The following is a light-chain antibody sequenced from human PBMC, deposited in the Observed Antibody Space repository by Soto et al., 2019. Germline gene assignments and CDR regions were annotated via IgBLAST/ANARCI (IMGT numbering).Light chain of an antibody. CDR2: TTS. J-gene: IGKJ4*01. CDR1: QSINNY. CDR3: QQSYSIPLT. V-gene: IGKV1-39*01. Sequence: DIQVTQSPSSLSASVGDRVTITCRASQSINNYLNWYQQKPGKAPRLLIYTTSNLQSGVPSRFSGSGSGTDFTLTISSLQPEDFVIYYCQQSYSIPLTFGGGTKVEIK.